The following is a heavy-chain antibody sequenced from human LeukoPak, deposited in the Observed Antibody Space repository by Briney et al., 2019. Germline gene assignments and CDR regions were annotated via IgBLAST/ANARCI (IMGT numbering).Heavy chain of an antibody. CDR2: IYPGDSET. CDR3: ARALRTGQGDYVPVL. D-gene: IGHD3-16*01. J-gene: IGHJ4*02. Sequence: GEFLKIPCKASGYKFTNYWIGWVRQMPGKGLEWMTIIYPGDSETRYSPSFQGQVTISADKSIGTTYLQWSSLKASDTAIYYCARALRTGQGDYVPVLWGQGTLVTVSS. CDR1: GYKFTNYW. V-gene: IGHV5-51*01.